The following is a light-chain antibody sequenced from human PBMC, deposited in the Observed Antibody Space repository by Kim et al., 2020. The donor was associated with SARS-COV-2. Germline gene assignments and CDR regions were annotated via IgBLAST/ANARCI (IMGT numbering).Light chain of an antibody. V-gene: IGKV3-20*01. CDR1: ETIDNNY. CDR2: GAS. Sequence: EIVLTQSPGALSLSQGESATLSCRASETIDNNYLAWYQQKLGQAPRLLIDGASSRATGIPDRFRGSWSGTDFPLTISGLEPEDFAVFYCQQHTTSPITFGQGTRLEIK. J-gene: IGKJ5*01. CDR3: QQHTTSPIT.